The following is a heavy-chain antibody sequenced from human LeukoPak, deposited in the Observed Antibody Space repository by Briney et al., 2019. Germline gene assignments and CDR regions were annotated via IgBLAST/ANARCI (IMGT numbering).Heavy chain of an antibody. CDR2: ISYDGSNK. V-gene: IGHV3-30*04. D-gene: IGHD3-10*01. CDR1: GFTFSSYA. CDR3: ARGRGVTMVRGLKTNWFDP. J-gene: IGHJ5*02. Sequence: QSGRSLRLSCAASGFTFSSYAMHWVRQAPGKGLEWVAVISYDGSNKYYADSVKGRFTISRDNSKNTLHLQMNSLRAEDTAVYYCARGRGVTMVRGLKTNWFDPWGQGTLVTVSS.